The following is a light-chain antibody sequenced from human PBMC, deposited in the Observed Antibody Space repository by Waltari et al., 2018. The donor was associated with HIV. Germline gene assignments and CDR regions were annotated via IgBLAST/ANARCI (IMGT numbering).Light chain of an antibody. Sequence: DIQMTKSPSSLSASVGDRVTITCRASQSITNYLNWYQQKPGKAPRLLIFAGSSLQSGVPARFSGSGSGTDFTLTITSLQAEDFATYYCQQSYSTPRTFGQGTKLDIK. J-gene: IGKJ2*01. CDR1: QSITNY. V-gene: IGKV1-39*01. CDR2: AGS. CDR3: QQSYSTPRT.